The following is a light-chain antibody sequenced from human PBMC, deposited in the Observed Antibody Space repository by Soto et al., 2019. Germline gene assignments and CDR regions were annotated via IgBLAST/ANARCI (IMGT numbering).Light chain of an antibody. V-gene: IGKV3-11*01. Sequence: EMVLTQSPATLSLSPGERATLSCRASRSIDSYLAWYQQKPGQAPRLLIYDASNRATGIPARFSGSGSGTDFTLTISRLDPDNFAVHYCHQRNIWTPLSFGGSTKV. J-gene: IGKJ4*02. CDR3: HQRNIWTPLS. CDR1: RSIDSY. CDR2: DAS.